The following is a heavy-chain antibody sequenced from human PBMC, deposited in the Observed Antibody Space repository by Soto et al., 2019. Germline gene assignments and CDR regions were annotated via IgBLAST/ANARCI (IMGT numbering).Heavy chain of an antibody. Sequence: SETLSLTCTVSGGSISSSSYYWGWIRQPPGKGLEWIGSIYYSGSTNYNPSLKSRVTISVDTSKNQFSLKLSSVTAADTAVYYCARRLYYDSSGFEGGGMDVWGQGTTVTVSS. J-gene: IGHJ6*02. D-gene: IGHD3-22*01. V-gene: IGHV4-39*01. CDR2: IYYSGST. CDR3: ARRLYYDSSGFEGGGMDV. CDR1: GGSISSSSYY.